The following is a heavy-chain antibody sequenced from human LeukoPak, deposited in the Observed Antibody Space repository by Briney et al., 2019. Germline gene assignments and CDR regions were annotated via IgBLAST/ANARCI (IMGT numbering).Heavy chain of an antibody. CDR3: TRTYYYDSTGYYRY. Sequence: PGGSLRLSCTASGXTFGDYAMSWVRQAPGKGLEWVSFIRSKAYGGTTGYAASVKGRFTISRDDSKSIAYLQMNSLKTEDTAVYYCTRTYYYDSTGYYRYWGQGTLVTVSS. CDR1: GXTFGDYA. J-gene: IGHJ4*02. V-gene: IGHV3-49*04. CDR2: IRSKAYGGTT. D-gene: IGHD3-22*01.